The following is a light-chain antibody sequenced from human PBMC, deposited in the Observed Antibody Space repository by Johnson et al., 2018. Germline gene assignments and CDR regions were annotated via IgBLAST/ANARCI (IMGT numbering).Light chain of an antibody. J-gene: IGLJ1*01. CDR1: SSNIGNNY. Sequence: SVLTQPPSVSAAPGQTVTISCSGSSSNIGNNYVSWYQQLPGTAPKLLIYENNKRPSGIPDRFSGSKSGTSATLGITGLQTGAEADYYCGTWDSSLSAGNVFGTGTKVTVL. V-gene: IGLV1-51*02. CDR3: GTWDSSLSAGNV. CDR2: ENN.